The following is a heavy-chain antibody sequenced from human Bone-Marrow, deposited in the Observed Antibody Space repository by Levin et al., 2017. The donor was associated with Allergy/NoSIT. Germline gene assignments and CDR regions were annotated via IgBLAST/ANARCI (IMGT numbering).Heavy chain of an antibody. J-gene: IGHJ4*02. D-gene: IGHD4-23*01. Sequence: GGSLRLSCVTSGFTFSSYAMSWVRQAPGKGLEWVSSVSGSGGRTFYADPVKGRFTISRDNSKNTVYLQMNSLRAEDTALFYCAKDWDYGGNKYFDYWGQGTLVTVSS. V-gene: IGHV3-23*01. CDR1: GFTFSSYA. CDR3: AKDWDYGGNKYFDY. CDR2: VSGSGGRT.